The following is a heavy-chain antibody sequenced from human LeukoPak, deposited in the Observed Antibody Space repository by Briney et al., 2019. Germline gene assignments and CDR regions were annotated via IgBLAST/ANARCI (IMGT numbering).Heavy chain of an antibody. Sequence: SQTLSLTCTVSGGSISSGSYYWSWIRQPAGKGLGWIGRIYTSGSTNYNPSLKSRVTISVDTSKNQFSLKLSSVTAADTAVYFRARAVSYSAAWYHHYYKDGWGKGTTVTVSS. D-gene: IGHD1-26*01. CDR2: IYTSGST. CDR3: ARAVSYSAAWYHHYYKDG. V-gene: IGHV4-61*02. J-gene: IGHJ6*03. CDR1: GGSISSGSYY.